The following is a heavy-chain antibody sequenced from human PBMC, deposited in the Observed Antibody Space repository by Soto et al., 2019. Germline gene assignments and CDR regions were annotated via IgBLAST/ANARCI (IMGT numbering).Heavy chain of an antibody. CDR2: IYFSGST. Sequence: QVQLQESGPGLVKPSQTLSLTCTVSGGSISRGGYYWSWIRQHPGKGLEWIGNIYFSGSTYYNPSLTSRVTIPVDTSKNQSSLKVSSVTAADTAVYYCAGEPLDWGQGTLVTVSS. CDR1: GGSISRGGYY. V-gene: IGHV4-31*03. J-gene: IGHJ4*02. CDR3: AGEPLD.